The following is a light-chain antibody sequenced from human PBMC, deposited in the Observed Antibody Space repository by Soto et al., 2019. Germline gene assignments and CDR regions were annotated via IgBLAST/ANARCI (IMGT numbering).Light chain of an antibody. V-gene: IGKV1-39*01. Sequence: QITQSPTSLSASVGGRVTITCRASQSISTYLNWYQHKPGKAPKVLINGASRLHTGVPSRFSGSGSGTEFTLTISSLQPDDFATYYCQQYNSYPWTFGQGTKVDIK. J-gene: IGKJ1*01. CDR3: QQYNSYPWT. CDR1: QSISTY. CDR2: GAS.